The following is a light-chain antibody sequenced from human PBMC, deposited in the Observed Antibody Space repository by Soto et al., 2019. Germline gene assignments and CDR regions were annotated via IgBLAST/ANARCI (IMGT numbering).Light chain of an antibody. J-gene: IGKJ5*01. CDR1: QSVSSY. CDR3: QQRSRWPIT. V-gene: IGKV3-11*01. CDR2: DAS. Sequence: EIVLTQSPATLSLSPGERATLSCRASQSVSSYLAWYQQKPGQAPRLLVYDASNRATGIPARFSGSGSGTDFNLTISSLEPEDFAVYYCQQRSRWPITFGQGTRVEIK.